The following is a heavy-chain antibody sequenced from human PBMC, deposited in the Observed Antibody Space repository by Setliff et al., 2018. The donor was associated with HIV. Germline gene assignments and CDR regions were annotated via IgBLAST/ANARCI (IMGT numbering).Heavy chain of an antibody. J-gene: IGHJ3*02. CDR3: ARQALGYCSGGSCYPDAFDI. V-gene: IGHV4-39*01. CDR1: GGSINRSNYH. CDR2: ISYAGST. D-gene: IGHD2-15*01. Sequence: ETLSLTCPVPGGSINRSNYHWGWIRQPPGKGLEWIGTISYAGSTYYDPSLKSRVTISLDPSKNKFFLKLSSVTAADTAVYSCARQALGYCSGGSCYPDAFDIWGQGTMVTVSS.